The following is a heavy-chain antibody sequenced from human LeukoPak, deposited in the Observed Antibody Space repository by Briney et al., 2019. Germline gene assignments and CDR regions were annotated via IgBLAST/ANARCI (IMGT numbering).Heavy chain of an antibody. Sequence: PSETLSLTCAVYGGSFSGYYWSWIRQPPGKGLEWIGEINHSGSTNYNPSLTSRVTISVDTSKNQFSLKLSSVTAADTAVYYCARPRRYCSSTSCPNYYYYYGMDVWGQGTTVTVSS. V-gene: IGHV4-34*01. CDR2: INHSGST. CDR1: GGSFSGYY. J-gene: IGHJ6*02. CDR3: ARPRRYCSSTSCPNYYYYYGMDV. D-gene: IGHD2-2*01.